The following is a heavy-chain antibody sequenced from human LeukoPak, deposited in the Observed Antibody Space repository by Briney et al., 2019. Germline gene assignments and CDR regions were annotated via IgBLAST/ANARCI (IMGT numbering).Heavy chain of an antibody. J-gene: IGHJ3*02. CDR2: IIPIFGTA. CDR3: ASCNKQGHRDIPWAFDI. V-gene: IGHV1-69*05. Sequence: SVKVSCKASGGTFSSYAISWVRQAPGQGLEWMGGIIPIFGTANYAQKFQGRVTITTDESTSTAYMELSSLRSEDTAVYYCASCNKQGHRDIPWAFDIWGQGTMVTVSS. D-gene: IGHD1/OR15-1a*01. CDR1: GGTFSSYA.